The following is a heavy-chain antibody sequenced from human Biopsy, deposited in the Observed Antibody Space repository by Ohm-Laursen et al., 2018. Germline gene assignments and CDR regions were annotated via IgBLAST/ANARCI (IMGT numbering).Heavy chain of an antibody. J-gene: IGHJ4*02. V-gene: IGHV4-59*07. CDR3: ARGSSYGYDFDY. CDR2: IYYSGST. D-gene: IGHD5-18*01. Sequence: SDTLSLTCTVSAGSINSYYWNWIRQPPGKRLEWIGNIYYSGSTNFNPSLKSQVTISVDTSKNQFSLKLSSVTAADTAVYFCARGSSYGYDFDYWGQGTLVAVSS. CDR1: AGSINSYY.